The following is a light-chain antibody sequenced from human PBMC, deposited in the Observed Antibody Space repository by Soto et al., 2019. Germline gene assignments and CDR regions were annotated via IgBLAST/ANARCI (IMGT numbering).Light chain of an antibody. V-gene: IGKV1-5*03. Sequence: DIQMTQSPSTLSASVGDRVTITCRASQSIGNWLAWYQQKAGKAPKLVIYKASNLESGVPSRFSGSGSGTEFTLTISSLQPDDFATYFCQQYRSYWTFGQGTKVDIK. CDR3: QQYRSYWT. CDR2: KAS. CDR1: QSIGNW. J-gene: IGKJ1*01.